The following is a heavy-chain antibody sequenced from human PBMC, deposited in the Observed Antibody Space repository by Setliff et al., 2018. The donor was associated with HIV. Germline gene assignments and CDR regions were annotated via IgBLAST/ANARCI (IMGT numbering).Heavy chain of an antibody. CDR1: GGAIINHD. D-gene: IGHD6-19*01. V-gene: IGHV4-4*07. J-gene: IGHJ4*02. CDR3: AREQWLVTRGYFDS. Sequence: SETLSLTCNVSGGAIINHDWTWVRQPAGKGLEWIGRIFGSGVTNYNMSLESRLTMSLDTSRNHLSLRLRSVTAADTAVYYCAREQWLVTRGYFDSWGQGTLVTVSS. CDR2: IFGSGVT.